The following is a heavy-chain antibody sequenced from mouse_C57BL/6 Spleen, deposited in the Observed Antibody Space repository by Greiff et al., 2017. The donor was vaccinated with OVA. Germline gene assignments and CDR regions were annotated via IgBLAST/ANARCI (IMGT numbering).Heavy chain of an antibody. D-gene: IGHD1-1*01. Sequence: VQLVESGPELVKPGASVKISCKASGYAFSSSWMNWVKQRPGKGLEWIGRIYPGDGDTNYNGKFKGKATLTADKSSSTAYMQLSSLTSEDSAVYFCARDYGSSFAMDDWGQGTSVTVSS. V-gene: IGHV1-82*01. J-gene: IGHJ4*01. CDR1: GYAFSSSW. CDR2: IYPGDGDT. CDR3: ARDYGSSFAMDD.